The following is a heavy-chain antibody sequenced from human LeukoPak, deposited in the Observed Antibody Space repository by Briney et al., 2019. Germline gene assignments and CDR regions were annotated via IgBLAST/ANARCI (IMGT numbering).Heavy chain of an antibody. V-gene: IGHV3-13*01. Sequence: GGSLRLSCAASGFTFSSYVMHWVRQSAGKGLEWVSAIGTAGDTYYSGSVNGRFTISRENAKDSLYLQMNSLRAGDTAVYYCARAGSRGVRGVRGVMREYYYYYGMEVWGQGTTVTVSS. J-gene: IGHJ6*02. CDR3: ARAGSRGVRGVRGVMREYYYYYGMEV. CDR2: IGTAGDT. D-gene: IGHD3-10*01. CDR1: GFTFSSYV.